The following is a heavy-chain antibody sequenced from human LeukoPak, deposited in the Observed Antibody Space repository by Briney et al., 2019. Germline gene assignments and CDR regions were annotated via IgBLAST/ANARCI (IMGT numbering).Heavy chain of an antibody. Sequence: SETLSLTCAVYGGSFSDYYGASIRQPPGGGLEWIGEINHRGSTNNNPSLKSRVTISGDTSKNQFSLKLSSVTAADMAMYYCARGSRGWSKGFDYWGQGILLTVSS. D-gene: IGHD6-19*01. CDR2: INHRGST. J-gene: IGHJ4*02. CDR1: GGSFSDYY. CDR3: ARGSRGWSKGFDY. V-gene: IGHV4-34*01.